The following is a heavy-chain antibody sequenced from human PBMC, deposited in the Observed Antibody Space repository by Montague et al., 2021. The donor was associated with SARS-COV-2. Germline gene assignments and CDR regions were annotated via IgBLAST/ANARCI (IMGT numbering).Heavy chain of an antibody. V-gene: IGHV4-59*13. CDR1: GGSINSFY. Sequence: SETLSLTCSVSGGSINSFYWNWIRQSPGKGLEWIGYVYYTGGTNYNPSLKSRATISVDTSKNQFSLTVGSVIAADTAVYYCARAGGGSSYNYYGLDVWGQGTTVTVSS. CDR3: ARAGGGSSYNYYGLDV. CDR2: VYYTGGT. J-gene: IGHJ6*02. D-gene: IGHD2-15*01.